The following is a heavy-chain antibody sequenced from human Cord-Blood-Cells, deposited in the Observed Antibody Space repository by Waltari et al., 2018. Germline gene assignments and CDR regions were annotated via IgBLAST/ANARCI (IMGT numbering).Heavy chain of an antibody. V-gene: IGHV1-18*04. CDR1: GYTVTIYG. D-gene: IGHD6-13*01. Sequence: QDKLVQSGAEVKKPGGSVKVSCKASGYTVTIYGISWVRQAPGQGLEWMGWISAYNGNTNYAQKLQGRVTMTTDTSTSTAYMELRSLRSDDTAVYYCAIRLPSSSWYEVDYWGQGTLVTVSS. CDR3: AIRLPSSSWYEVDY. CDR2: ISAYNGNT. J-gene: IGHJ4*02.